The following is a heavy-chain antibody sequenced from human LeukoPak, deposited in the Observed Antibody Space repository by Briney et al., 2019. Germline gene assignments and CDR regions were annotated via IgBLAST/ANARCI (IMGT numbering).Heavy chain of an antibody. CDR1: GDSISSYY. CDR2: IYYSGST. V-gene: IGHV4-59*08. CDR3: ARSERIIMILGGAFDV. J-gene: IGHJ3*01. D-gene: IGHD3-22*01. Sequence: SETLSLTCTVSGDSISSYYWSWIRQPPGKGLEWIGYIYYSGSTNYNPSLKSRVTISVDTSKNQFPLKLSSVTAADTAVYFCARSERIIMILGGAFDVWGQGTMVTVSS.